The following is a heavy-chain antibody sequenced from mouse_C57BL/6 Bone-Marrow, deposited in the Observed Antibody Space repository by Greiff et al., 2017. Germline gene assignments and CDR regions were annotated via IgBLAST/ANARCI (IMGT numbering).Heavy chain of an antibody. CDR2: IDPSDSYT. D-gene: IGHD1-1*01. Sequence: QVQLQQSGAELVRPGTSVKLSCKASGYTFTSYWMHWVKQRPGQGLEWIGVIDPSDSYTNYNQKFKGKATLTVDTSSSTAYMQLSSLTSEDSAVYYCAYYYGSSYYCDYWGQGTTLTVSS. CDR1: GYTFTSYW. J-gene: IGHJ2*01. CDR3: AYYYGSSYYCDY. V-gene: IGHV1-59*01.